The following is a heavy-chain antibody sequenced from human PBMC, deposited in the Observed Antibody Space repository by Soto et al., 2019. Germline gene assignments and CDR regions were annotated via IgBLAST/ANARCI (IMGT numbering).Heavy chain of an antibody. J-gene: IGHJ3*02. V-gene: IGHV1-18*01. CDR3: AREGGIVVVPAAMKAFDI. CDR2: ISAYNGNT. D-gene: IGHD2-2*01. Sequence: ASVKVSCKASGYTFTSYGISWVRQAPGQRLEWMGWISAYNGNTNYAQKLQGRVTMTTDTSTSTAYMELRSLRSDDTAVYYCAREGGIVVVPAAMKAFDIWGQGTMVTVSS. CDR1: GYTFTSYG.